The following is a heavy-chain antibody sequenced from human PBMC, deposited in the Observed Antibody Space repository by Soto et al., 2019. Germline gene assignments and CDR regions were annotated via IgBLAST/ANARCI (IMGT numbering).Heavy chain of an antibody. V-gene: IGHV3-23*01. D-gene: IGHD3-10*01. CDR3: ANDTYYDSGSHPQHY. CDR2: ISNSGGNT. J-gene: IGHJ4*02. CDR1: GFTFSTYA. Sequence: GGSLRLSCAASGFTFSTYAMSWVRQAPGKGLEWVSGISNSGGNTYYADSVKGRFTISRENSKSTLHLQMKSLRAEDTAVYYCANDTYYDSGSHPQHYWGQVTLVTV.